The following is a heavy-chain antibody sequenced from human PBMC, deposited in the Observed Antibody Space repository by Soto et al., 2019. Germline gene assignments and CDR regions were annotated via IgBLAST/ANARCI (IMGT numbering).Heavy chain of an antibody. V-gene: IGHV1-18*01. CDR1: GYIFVNYG. Sequence: QVQLVQSGDGVKKPGASVKVSCKASGYIFVNYGIAWVRQAPGQGLEWMGWISPYTGNTHSATKIQGRLTMTTDTPTSTAYMDLGSLTSDDTAVYYCVMVDNYVTPTPQDVWGQGTTVTVSS. CDR3: VMVDNYVTPTPQDV. D-gene: IGHD3-16*01. CDR2: ISPYTGNT. J-gene: IGHJ6*02.